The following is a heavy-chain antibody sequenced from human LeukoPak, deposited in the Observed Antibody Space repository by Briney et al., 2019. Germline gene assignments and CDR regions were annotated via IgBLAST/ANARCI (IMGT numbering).Heavy chain of an antibody. V-gene: IGHV4-34*01. J-gene: IGHJ4*02. CDR1: GGSFSGCY. CDR2: INHSGST. Sequence: SETLSLTCAVYGGSFSGCYWSWIRQPPGKGLEWIGEINHSGSTNYNPSLKSRVTISVDTSKNQFSLKLSSVTAADTAVYYCARGLRKSLDYWGQGTLVTVSS. CDR3: ARGLRKSLDY.